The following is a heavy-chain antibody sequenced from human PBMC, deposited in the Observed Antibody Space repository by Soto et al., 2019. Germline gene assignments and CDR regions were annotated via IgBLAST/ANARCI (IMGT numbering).Heavy chain of an antibody. CDR1: GFTFDDHG. CDR2: ITWNGATT. Sequence: EVQLVESGGGVVRPGGSLRLSCAASGFTFDDHGMTWVRQAPGKGLEWVSGITWNGATTGYADSVKGRFTISRDNAKNSLHLQMNSLRVEDTALYYCARDGGVVVAVHAFDVWGQGTMVTVSS. D-gene: IGHD6-19*01. J-gene: IGHJ3*01. CDR3: ARDGGVVVAVHAFDV. V-gene: IGHV3-20*04.